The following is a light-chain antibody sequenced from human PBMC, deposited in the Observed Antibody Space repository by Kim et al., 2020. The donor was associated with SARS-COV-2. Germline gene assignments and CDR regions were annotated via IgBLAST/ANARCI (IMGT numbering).Light chain of an antibody. CDR1: QTVSSTY. CDR3: QQYGSPPYT. J-gene: IGKJ2*01. CDR2: GAS. V-gene: IGKV3-20*01. Sequence: EIVLTQSPGTLSLSPGERATLSCRACQTVSSTYLAWYQQKPGQAPRLLIYGASSRATVIPDRFSGSGSGTDFTLTISRLEPEDSAVYYCQQYGSPPYTFGQGTKLEI.